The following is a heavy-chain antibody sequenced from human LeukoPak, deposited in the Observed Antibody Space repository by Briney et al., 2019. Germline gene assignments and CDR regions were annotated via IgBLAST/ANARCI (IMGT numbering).Heavy chain of an antibody. CDR2: INHSGST. V-gene: IGHV4-38-2*02. CDR3: ARHTSSSWLSYYYYYYMDV. J-gene: IGHJ6*03. Sequence: SETLSLTCTVSGYSISSGYYWSWIRQPPGKGLEWIGEINHSGSTNYNPSLKSRVTISVDTSKNQFSLKLSSVTAADTAVYYCARHTSSSWLSYYYYYYMDVWGKGTTVTISS. D-gene: IGHD6-13*01. CDR1: GYSISSGYY.